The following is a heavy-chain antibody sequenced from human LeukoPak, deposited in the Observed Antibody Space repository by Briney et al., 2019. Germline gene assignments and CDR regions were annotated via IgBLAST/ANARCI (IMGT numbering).Heavy chain of an antibody. J-gene: IGHJ3*02. CDR2: IYYSGST. V-gene: IGHV4-59*12. CDR3: AHLAAAGTDAFDI. D-gene: IGHD6-13*01. Sequence: SETLSLTCTVSGGSISSYYWSWIRQPPGKGLEWIGYIYYSGSTNYNPSLKSRVTISVDTSKNQFSLKLSSVTAADTAVYYCAHLAAAGTDAFDIWGQGTMVTVSS. CDR1: GGSISSYY.